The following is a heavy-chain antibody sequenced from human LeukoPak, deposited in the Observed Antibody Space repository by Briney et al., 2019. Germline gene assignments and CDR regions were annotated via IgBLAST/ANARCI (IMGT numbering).Heavy chain of an antibody. V-gene: IGHV4-38-2*02. CDR2: VYHSGST. D-gene: IGHD2-2*01. CDR3: ARVIGATGYCSSTSCYAFDY. J-gene: IGHJ4*02. Sequence: SETLSLTCTVSGYPISSGYYWGWIRQPPGKGLEWIGSVYHSGSTSYNPSLRSRVTTSVDTSKNQFSLKLSSVTAADTAVYYCARVIGATGYCSSTSCYAFDYWGQGTLVTVSS. CDR1: GYPISSGYY.